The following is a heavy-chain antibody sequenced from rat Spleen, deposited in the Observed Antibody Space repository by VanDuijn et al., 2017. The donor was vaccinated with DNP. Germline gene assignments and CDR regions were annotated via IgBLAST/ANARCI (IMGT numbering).Heavy chain of an antibody. CDR2: INSAGST. D-gene: IGHD1-5*01. CDR3: ARHEEYKAFDY. J-gene: IGHJ2*01. CDR1: GYSITSGYG. V-gene: IGHV3-3*01. Sequence: EVQLQESGPGLVKPSQSLSLTCSVTGYSITSGYGWNWIRKFPGNKLEWMGYINSAGSTNYNPSLKSRISITRDTSKNQFFLQLNSVTTEDTATYYCARHEEYKAFDYWGQGVMVTVSS.